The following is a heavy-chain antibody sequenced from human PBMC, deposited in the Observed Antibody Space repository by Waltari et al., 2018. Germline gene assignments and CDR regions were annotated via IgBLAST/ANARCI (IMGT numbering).Heavy chain of an antibody. V-gene: IGHV1-2*02. CDR2: INPNSGGT. CDR3: AREGEVDTAMDTGVTEFDY. Sequence: QVQLVQSGAEVKKPGASVKVSCKASGYTFTGYYMHWVRQAPGQGLEWMGWINPNSGGTNYEQKFQGRVTMTRDTSISTAYMELSRLRSDDTAVYYCAREGEVDTAMDTGVTEFDYWGQGTLVTVSS. CDR1: GYTFTGYY. D-gene: IGHD5-18*01. J-gene: IGHJ4*02.